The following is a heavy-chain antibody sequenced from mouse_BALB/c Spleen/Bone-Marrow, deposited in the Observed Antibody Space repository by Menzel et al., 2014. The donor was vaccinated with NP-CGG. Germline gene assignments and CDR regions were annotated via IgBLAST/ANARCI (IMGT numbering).Heavy chain of an antibody. V-gene: IGHV1-53*01. CDR3: TRDGHNYYAMDY. D-gene: IGHD2-3*01. J-gene: IGHJ4*01. CDR1: GYTFTTYY. CDR2: INPSNGGT. Sequence: GAELVKPGTSVRLSCRASGYTFTTYYIYWVKQRAGQGLEWIGEINPSNGGTNFNEKYKSKATLTVDKSSSTSYMQLSSLTSEDSAVYYCTRDGHNYYAMDYWGQGTSVTVSS.